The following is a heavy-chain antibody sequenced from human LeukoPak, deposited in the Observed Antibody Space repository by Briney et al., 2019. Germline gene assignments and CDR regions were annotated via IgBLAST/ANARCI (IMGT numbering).Heavy chain of an antibody. CDR1: GFTFGDYG. Sequence: PGGSLRLSCTASGFTFGDYGMSWVRQAPGKGLEWVSYISSSGSTIYYADSVKGRFTISRDNAKNSLYLQMNSLRAEDTAVYYCARDGRYSSRREVDAFDIWGQGTMVTVSS. D-gene: IGHD6-13*01. J-gene: IGHJ3*02. CDR3: ARDGRYSSRREVDAFDI. V-gene: IGHV3-11*01. CDR2: ISSSGSTI.